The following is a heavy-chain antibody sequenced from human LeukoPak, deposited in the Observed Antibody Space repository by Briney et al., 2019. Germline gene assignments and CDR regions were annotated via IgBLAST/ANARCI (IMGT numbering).Heavy chain of an antibody. CDR3: AREWSWEPHFDY. J-gene: IGHJ4*02. CDR2: ISYDGSNK. CDR1: GFTFSSYA. Sequence: GRSLRLSCAASGFTFSSYAMHWVRQAPGKGLEWVAVISYDGSNKYYADSVKGRFTISRDNSKNTLYLQMNSLRAEDTAVYYCAREWSWEPHFDYWGQGTLVTVSS. D-gene: IGHD1-26*01. V-gene: IGHV3-30-3*01.